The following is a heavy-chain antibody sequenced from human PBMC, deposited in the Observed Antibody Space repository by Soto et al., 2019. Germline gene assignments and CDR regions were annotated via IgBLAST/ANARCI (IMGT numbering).Heavy chain of an antibody. J-gene: IGHJ6*02. CDR2: ISFDGSNK. D-gene: IGHD3-10*01. V-gene: IGHV3-30-3*01. Sequence: QVHLVESGGGVVHPGRSLRLSCAASGFTFSDYAIHWVRQAPGKGLEWVAVISFDGSNKYLADSVKGRFTISRDNSKDPLYLQMNSLRAEDTALYYCARASFITIVRGGNFYFYGMDVWGQGTTVIVSS. CDR1: GFTFSDYA. CDR3: ARASFITIVRGGNFYFYGMDV.